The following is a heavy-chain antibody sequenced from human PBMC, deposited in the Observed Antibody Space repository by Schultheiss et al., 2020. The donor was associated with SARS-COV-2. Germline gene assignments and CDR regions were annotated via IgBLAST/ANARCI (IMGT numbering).Heavy chain of an antibody. V-gene: IGHV3-23*01. D-gene: IGHD2-21*02. CDR2: ISGSGGST. CDR3: AKRVVVTGMYGMDV. Sequence: GGSLRLSCAASGFTFRTYAMHWVRQAPGKGLEWVSAISGSGGSTYYADSVKGRFTISRDNSKNTLYLQMNSLRAEDTALYYCAKRVVVTGMYGMDVWGQGTTVTVSS. J-gene: IGHJ6*02. CDR1: GFTFRTYA.